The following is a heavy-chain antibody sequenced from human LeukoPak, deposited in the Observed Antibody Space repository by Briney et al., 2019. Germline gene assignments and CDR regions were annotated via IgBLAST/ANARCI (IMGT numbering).Heavy chain of an antibody. V-gene: IGHV1-24*01. Sequence: GASVKVSCKVSGYTLTELSMHWVRQAPGKGLEWMGGFDPEDGETIYAQKFQGRVTMTEDTSTDTAYMELSSLRSEDTAVYYCATLGYCSGGSCYGSDYWGQGTLVTVSS. CDR3: ATLGYCSGGSCYGSDY. J-gene: IGHJ4*02. CDR2: FDPEDGET. D-gene: IGHD2-15*01. CDR1: GYTLTELS.